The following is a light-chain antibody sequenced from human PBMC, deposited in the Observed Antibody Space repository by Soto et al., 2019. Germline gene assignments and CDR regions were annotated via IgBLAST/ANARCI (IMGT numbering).Light chain of an antibody. Sequence: PATPFSTSPCRPVRARLTQPFRASQGIRNDLGWYQQKPGKAPKRLIHAASNLQSGVPSRFSGSGSGTEFTLTISSLQPEDFATYYRQQYNSYWTFGQGTKVDIK. CDR1: QGIRND. J-gene: IGKJ1*01. CDR2: AAS. V-gene: IGKV1-17*01. CDR3: QQYNSYWT.